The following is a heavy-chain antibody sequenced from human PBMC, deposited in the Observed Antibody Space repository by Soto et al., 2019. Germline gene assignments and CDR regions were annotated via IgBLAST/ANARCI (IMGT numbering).Heavy chain of an antibody. Sequence: QVQLQQWGAGLLKPSETLSLTCAVYGGSFSGYYWSWIRQPPGKGLEWIGEINHSGSTNYNPSLNSRVTISVDTSKNQSSMKLSSVTAADTAVDYCASHYYYDSGSYNYWGQGTLVTVSS. CDR3: ASHYYYDSGSYNY. J-gene: IGHJ4*02. CDR2: INHSGST. V-gene: IGHV4-34*01. CDR1: GGSFSGYY. D-gene: IGHD3-10*01.